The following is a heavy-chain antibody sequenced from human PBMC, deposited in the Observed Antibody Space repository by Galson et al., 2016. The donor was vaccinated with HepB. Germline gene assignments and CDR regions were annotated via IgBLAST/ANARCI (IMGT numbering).Heavy chain of an antibody. Sequence: SLRLSCATSGFSFSSNAMHWVRQAPGKGLEWVAVISYDGNNNNYADSVKGRFTISRDNSKRTLFLQMHSLRVEDTAMYYCARSLGSGWNHGMDVWGQGTTVTVAS. V-gene: IGHV3-30*04. CDR1: GFSFSSNA. J-gene: IGHJ6*02. CDR3: ARSLGSGWNHGMDV. D-gene: IGHD6-19*01. CDR2: ISYDGNNN.